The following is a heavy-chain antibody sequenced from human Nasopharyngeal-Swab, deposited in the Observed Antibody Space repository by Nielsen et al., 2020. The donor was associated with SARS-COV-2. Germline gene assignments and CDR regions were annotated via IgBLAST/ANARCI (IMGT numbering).Heavy chain of an antibody. Sequence: GESLKISCAASGFTFSSYGMHWVRQAPGKGLEWVAVIWYDGSNKYYAGSVKGRFTISRDNSKNTLYLQMNSLRAEDTAVYYCARDLDYGDYYFDYWGQGTLVTVSS. V-gene: IGHV3-33*01. CDR3: ARDLDYGDYYFDY. CDR2: IWYDGSNK. D-gene: IGHD4-17*01. CDR1: GFTFSSYG. J-gene: IGHJ4*02.